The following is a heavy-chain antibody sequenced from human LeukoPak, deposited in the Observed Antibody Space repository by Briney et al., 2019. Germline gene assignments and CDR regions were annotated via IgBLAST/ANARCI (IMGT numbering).Heavy chain of an antibody. CDR3: AKSDGFDY. J-gene: IGHJ4*02. CDR2: ISSSSSTI. V-gene: IGHV3-48*01. CDR1: GFTFSTYS. D-gene: IGHD5-24*01. Sequence: GGSLRLSCAASGFTFSTYSMSWVRQAPGKGLEWVSYISSSSSTIYYADSVKGRFTISRDNAKNSLYLQMNSLRAEDTAMYYCAKSDGFDYWGQGTLVTVSS.